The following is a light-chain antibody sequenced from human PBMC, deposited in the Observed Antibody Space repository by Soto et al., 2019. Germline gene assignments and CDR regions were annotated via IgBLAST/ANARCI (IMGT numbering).Light chain of an antibody. V-gene: IGKV2-28*01. CDR1: QSLLHSNGYNY. J-gene: IGKJ1*01. Sequence: DIVMTQSPLSLPVTPGEPASISCRSSQSLLHSNGYNYLDWYVQKPGQSPQLLIYLGSNRASGVPDWFSGSGSGTDFTVKISRVEAEDVGVYYCMQALQTPPTFGQGTKVEIK. CDR2: LGS. CDR3: MQALQTPPT.